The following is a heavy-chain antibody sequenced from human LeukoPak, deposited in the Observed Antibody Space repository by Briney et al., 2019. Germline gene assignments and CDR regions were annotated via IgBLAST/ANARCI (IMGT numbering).Heavy chain of an antibody. CDR2: INPNSGGT. J-gene: IGHJ4*02. V-gene: IGHV1-2*02. D-gene: IGHD3-16*01. Sequence: ASVKVSCKASGYTFTGYYMHWVRQAPGQGLEWMGWINPNSGGTNYAQKFQGRVTMTRDTSISTAYMELSRLRSDDTAVYYCARDNDSRDPPHFDYWGQGTLVTVSS. CDR1: GYTFTGYY. CDR3: ARDNDSRDPPHFDY.